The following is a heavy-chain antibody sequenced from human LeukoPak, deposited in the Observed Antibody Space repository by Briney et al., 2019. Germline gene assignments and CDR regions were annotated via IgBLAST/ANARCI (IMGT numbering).Heavy chain of an antibody. CDR2: INPNSGGT. J-gene: IGHJ4*02. D-gene: IGHD2-2*01. CDR3: ARAPAVIVVVPAAEFDY. V-gene: IGHV1-2*02. Sequence: GASVKVSCKASGYTFTGYYMHWVRQAPGQGLVWMGWINPNSGGTNYAQKFQGRVTMTRDTSISTAYMELSRLRSDDTAVYYCARAPAVIVVVPAAEFDYWGQGTLVTVSS. CDR1: GYTFTGYY.